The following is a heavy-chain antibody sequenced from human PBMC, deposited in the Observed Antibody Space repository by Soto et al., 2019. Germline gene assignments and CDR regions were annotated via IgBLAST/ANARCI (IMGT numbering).Heavy chain of an antibody. J-gene: IGHJ4*02. CDR2: IYNSGST. V-gene: IGHV4-61*01. D-gene: IGHD3-3*01. CDR3: ARDSGEYYEFWSGSVFDN. CDR1: GGSVSSGSYY. Sequence: PSETLSLTCTVSGGSVSSGSYYWSWIRQPPGKGLEWIGYIYNSGSTNYNPSLKSRVTISADTSKNQFSLKLSSVTAADTAVYYCARDSGEYYEFWSGSVFDNWGQGTLVTVSS.